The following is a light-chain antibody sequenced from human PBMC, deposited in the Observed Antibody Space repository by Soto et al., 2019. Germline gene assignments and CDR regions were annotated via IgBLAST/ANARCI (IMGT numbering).Light chain of an antibody. CDR1: HYNGNS. Sequence: IVLTQSPATLSLSPGAGATLSCSSSHYNGNSIALYQQKHGQAPSLLIYDESDTATGIPGRFSGSGSGTDYTLLTSSLESEDFAVYYCQHHSSWPPNTFGQGTRLEIK. CDR2: DES. CDR3: QHHSSWPPNT. J-gene: IGKJ5*01. V-gene: IGKV3-11*01.